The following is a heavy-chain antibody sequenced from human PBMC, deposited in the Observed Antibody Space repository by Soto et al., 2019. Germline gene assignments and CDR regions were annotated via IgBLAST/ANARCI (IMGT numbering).Heavy chain of an antibody. CDR2: MNPNSGNT. CDR3: AGAKSGSCAY. CDR1: GYTFTSYD. D-gene: IGHD3-3*01. J-gene: IGHJ4*02. V-gene: IGHV1-8*01. Sequence: QVQLVQSGAEVKKPGASVKVSCKASGYTFTSYDINWVRQATGQGLEWMGWMNPNSGNTGYAQKFQGRVTMTRTASMSTAYMGLRSLRSEDTAVYYSAGAKSGSCAYWGQGSLVTVSS.